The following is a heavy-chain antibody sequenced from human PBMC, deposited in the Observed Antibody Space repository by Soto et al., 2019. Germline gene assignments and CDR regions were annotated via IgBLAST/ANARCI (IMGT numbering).Heavy chain of an antibody. CDR1: GGTFRSYV. D-gene: IGHD1-1*01. Sequence: QVQLVQSGAEVKKPGSSVKVSCKASGGTFRSYVTSWVRQAPGQGLEWLGGIIPMYGTTYYAQTFQGRVTISADESTSTAFMELSSLRSEDTAVYYYGRIGTLDWIDDYWGQGTLVTVSS. CDR3: GRIGTLDWIDDY. V-gene: IGHV1-69*12. CDR2: IIPMYGTT. J-gene: IGHJ4*02.